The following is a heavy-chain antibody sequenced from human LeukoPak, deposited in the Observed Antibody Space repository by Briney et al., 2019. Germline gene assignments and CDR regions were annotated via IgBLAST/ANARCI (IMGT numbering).Heavy chain of an antibody. CDR2: IIPIFGTA. J-gene: IGHJ4*02. CDR1: GGTFSSYA. D-gene: IGHD5-12*01. CDR3: ARDRRGYDPFDY. Sequence: SVKVSCKASGGTFSSYAISWVRQAPGQGLEWMGGIIPIFGTANYAQKFQGRVTITADESTSTAYMELSSLRSDDTAVYYCARDRRGYDPFDYWGQGTLVTVSS. V-gene: IGHV1-69*13.